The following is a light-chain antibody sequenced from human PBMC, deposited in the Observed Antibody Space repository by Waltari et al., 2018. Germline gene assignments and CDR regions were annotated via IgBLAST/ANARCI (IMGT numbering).Light chain of an antibody. CDR3: QESYSSPRGA. Sequence: EIQMTQSPSSLAASVGDRVTITCRESQSIGNYLNWYEQKAGKAPKLLIYAASSLQSGVSSRFTGSGSETDFTLTISGLQPDDFATYYCQESYSSPRGAFGQGTKLEIK. V-gene: IGKV1-39*01. CDR1: QSIGNY. CDR2: AAS. J-gene: IGKJ2*01.